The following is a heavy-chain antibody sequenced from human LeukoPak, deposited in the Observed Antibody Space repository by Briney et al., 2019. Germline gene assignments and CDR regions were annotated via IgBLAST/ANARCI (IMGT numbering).Heavy chain of an antibody. D-gene: IGHD1-26*01. CDR1: GFTCGDYY. CDR2: ISSRSGSSI. CDR3: ARVGYSGSPGDY. V-gene: IGHV3-11*04. J-gene: IGHJ4*02. Sequence: GGSLRLSCAASGFTCGDYYLTWIRQAPGKGLEWVSYISSRSGSSIYYGDSVKGRFTISRDNARNSLYLQMNSLRGEDTAVYYCARVGYSGSPGDYWGQGTLVTVSS.